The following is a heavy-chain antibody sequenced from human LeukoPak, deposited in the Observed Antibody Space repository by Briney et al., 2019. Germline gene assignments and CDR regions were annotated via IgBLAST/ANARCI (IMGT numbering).Heavy chain of an antibody. CDR2: FDPEDGET. D-gene: IGHD6-19*01. CDR1: GYTLTELS. Sequence: ASVKVSCKVSGYTLTELSMHWVRQAPGKELEWMGGFDPEDGETIYAQKFQGRVTMTEDTSTDTAYMELSSLRSEDTAVYYCATEYSSGWYGDAFDIWGQGTMVTVSS. J-gene: IGHJ3*02. CDR3: ATEYSSGWYGDAFDI. V-gene: IGHV1-24*01.